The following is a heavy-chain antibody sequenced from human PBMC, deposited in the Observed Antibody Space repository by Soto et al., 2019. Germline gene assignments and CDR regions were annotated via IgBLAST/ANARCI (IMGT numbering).Heavy chain of an antibody. J-gene: IGHJ5*02. Sequence: ETLSLTCTVSGASFSSFYWSWIRQVPGKGLEWIGYLYYSGTTNYNPSLKSRVTISVDTSKKQFSLKLSSVTAADTAVYYCARTIVGALNWFDPWGQGTLVTVSS. CDR1: GASFSSFY. CDR3: ARTIVGALNWFDP. D-gene: IGHD1-26*01. V-gene: IGHV4-59*08. CDR2: LYYSGTT.